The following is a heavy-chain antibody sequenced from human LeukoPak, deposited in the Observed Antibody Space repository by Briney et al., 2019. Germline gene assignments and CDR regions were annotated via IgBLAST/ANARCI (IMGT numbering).Heavy chain of an antibody. CDR1: GGSFSGYY. CDR3: ARPRGLHGMFMDV. D-gene: IGHD4-17*01. CDR2: INHSGST. V-gene: IGHV4-34*01. J-gene: IGHJ6*02. Sequence: SETLSLTCAVYGGSFSGYYWSWIRQPPGKGLEWIGEINHSGSTNYNPSLKGRVTISVDTSKNQFSLKLSPVTAADTAVYYCARPRGLHGMFMDVWGQGTTVTVSS.